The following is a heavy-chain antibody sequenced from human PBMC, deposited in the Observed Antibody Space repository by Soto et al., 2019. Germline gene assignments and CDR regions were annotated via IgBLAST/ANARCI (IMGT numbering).Heavy chain of an antibody. Sequence: QVQLVQSGAEVKKPGASVKVSCKASGSTFPSATVSWVRQAPGQGLEWMGWINAHNGNTKYAQKFQGTITMTKDTSTGTGYMELTGLSSDDTAIYFGAIADYGDPDYLGQGTRFPVSS. CDR3: AIADYGDPDY. CDR2: INAHNGNT. D-gene: IGHD4-17*01. CDR1: GSTFPSAT. J-gene: IGHJ4*02. V-gene: IGHV1-18*01.